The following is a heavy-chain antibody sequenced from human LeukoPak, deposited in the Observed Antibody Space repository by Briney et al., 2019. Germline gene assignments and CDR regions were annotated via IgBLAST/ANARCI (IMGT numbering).Heavy chain of an antibody. CDR2: ISSSSYI. CDR1: GFTLSSYS. D-gene: IGHD1-26*01. V-gene: IGHV3-21*01. Sequence: GGSLRLSCAASGFTLSSYSMNWVRQAPGKGLEWVSSISSSSYIYYADSVKGRFTISRDNAKNSLYLQMNSLRAEDTAVYYCAGGGSYLGYYFDYWGQGTLVTVSS. J-gene: IGHJ4*02. CDR3: AGGGSYLGYYFDY.